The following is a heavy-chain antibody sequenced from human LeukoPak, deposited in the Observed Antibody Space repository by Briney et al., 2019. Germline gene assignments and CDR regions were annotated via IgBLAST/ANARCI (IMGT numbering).Heavy chain of an antibody. D-gene: IGHD3-22*01. CDR2: INPSGGST. CDR3: ARGTMAYDSSGSFDY. J-gene: IGHJ4*02. Sequence: ASVKVSCKASGYTFTSYYMHWVRQAPGQGLEWMGIINPSGGSTSYAQKFQGRVTMTRDTSTSTVYMELSSLRSEDTAVYYCARGTMAYDSSGSFDYWGQGTLVAVSS. CDR1: GYTFTSYY. V-gene: IGHV1-46*01.